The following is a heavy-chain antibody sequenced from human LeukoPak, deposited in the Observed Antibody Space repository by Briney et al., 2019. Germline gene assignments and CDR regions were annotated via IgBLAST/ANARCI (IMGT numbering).Heavy chain of an antibody. Sequence: GRSLRLSCAAPGFTFDDYAMHWVRQAPGKGLEWVSGISWNSGSIGYADSVKGRFTISRDNAKNSLYLQMNSLRAEDMALYYCAKDRGRGYSYGYAFDYWGQGTLVTVSS. J-gene: IGHJ4*02. V-gene: IGHV3-9*03. D-gene: IGHD5-18*01. CDR2: ISWNSGSI. CDR1: GFTFDDYA. CDR3: AKDRGRGYSYGYAFDY.